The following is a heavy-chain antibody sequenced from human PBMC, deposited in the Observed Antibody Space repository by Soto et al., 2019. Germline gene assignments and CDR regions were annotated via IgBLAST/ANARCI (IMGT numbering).Heavy chain of an antibody. J-gene: IGHJ3*02. CDR2: ISTYNGNT. V-gene: IGHV1-18*01. Sequence: QVQLVQSGAEVKKPGASVKVSCKASGYTFITYIINWVRQAPGQGLEWMGWISTYNGNTNYAQKLQGRVTMTTDTSTNTAYMELRSLRSDDTAVYYCASTPESTVNAFDIWGQGTMVTVSS. D-gene: IGHD4-17*01. CDR1: GYTFITYI. CDR3: ASTPESTVNAFDI.